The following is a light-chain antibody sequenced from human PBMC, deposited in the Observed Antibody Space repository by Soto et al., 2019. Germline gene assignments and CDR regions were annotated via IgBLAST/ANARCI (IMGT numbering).Light chain of an antibody. CDR3: QSYGSGLSVV. CDR2: ETD. CDR1: DSNIGASYD. V-gene: IGLV1-40*01. J-gene: IGLJ2*01. Sequence: QLVLTQPPSISGAPGQRVTITCTGSDSNIGASYDVNWYQHLPGAAPNLLIYETDNRPSGVPDRFSASRSGASASLAIDKLQTGDEGDYYCQSYGSGLSVVFGGGTQLTVL.